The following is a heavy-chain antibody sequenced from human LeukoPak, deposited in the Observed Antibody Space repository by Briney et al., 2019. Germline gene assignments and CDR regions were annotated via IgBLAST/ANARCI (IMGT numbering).Heavy chain of an antibody. CDR3: ASAVAGGYFDY. Sequence: GGSLRLSCAASGFTFSSYGMHWVRQAPGKGLEWVAVIWYDGSNKYYADSVKGRFTISRDNSKNTLYLQMNSLRAEDTAVYYCASAVAGGYFDYWGQGTLVTVSS. D-gene: IGHD6-19*01. CDR1: GFTFSSYG. J-gene: IGHJ4*02. CDR2: IWYDGSNK. V-gene: IGHV3-33*08.